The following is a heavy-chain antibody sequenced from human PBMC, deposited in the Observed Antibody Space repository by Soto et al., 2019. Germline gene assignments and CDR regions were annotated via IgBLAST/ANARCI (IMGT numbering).Heavy chain of an antibody. D-gene: IGHD6-19*01. CDR3: AKELGSIAVAGTGAYYFDY. J-gene: IGHJ4*02. CDR2: ISGSGGST. V-gene: IGHV3-23*01. CDR1: GFTFSGYA. Sequence: GGSLRLSCGASGFTFSGYAVSWVRQAPGKGLEWVSAISGSGGSTYYADSVKGRLTISRDNSKNTLYLQMNSLRAEDTAVYYCAKELGSIAVAGTGAYYFDYWGQGTLVTVSS.